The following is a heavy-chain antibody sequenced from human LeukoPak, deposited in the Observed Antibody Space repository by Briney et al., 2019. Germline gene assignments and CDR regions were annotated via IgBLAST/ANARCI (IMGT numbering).Heavy chain of an antibody. CDR3: ARESSGSGFDY. J-gene: IGHJ4*02. CDR2: VYYSGST. Sequence: SETLSLTCTVSGGSISSYYWSWIRQPPGKGLEWIGYVYYSGSTNYNPSLKSRVTISVDTSKNQFSLKLSSVTAADTAVYYCARESSGSGFDYWGQGTLVTVSS. CDR1: GGSISSYY. V-gene: IGHV4-59*01. D-gene: IGHD3-10*01.